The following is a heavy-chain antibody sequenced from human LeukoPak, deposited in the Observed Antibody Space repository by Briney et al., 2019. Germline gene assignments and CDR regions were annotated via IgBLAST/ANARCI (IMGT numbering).Heavy chain of an antibody. CDR1: GSTFSSYA. J-gene: IGHJ4*02. V-gene: IGHV3-23*01. CDR3: AKAWGYSSSSGNIFDY. Sequence: GGSLRLSCAASGSTFSSYAMSWVRQAPGKGLEWVSAISGSGGSTYYADSVKGRFTISRDNSKNTLYLQMNSLRAEDTAVYYCAKAWGYSSSSGNIFDYWGQGTLVTVSS. CDR2: ISGSGGST. D-gene: IGHD6-6*01.